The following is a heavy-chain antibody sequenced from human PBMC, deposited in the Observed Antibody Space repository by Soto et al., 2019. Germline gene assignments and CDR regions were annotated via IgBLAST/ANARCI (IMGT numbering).Heavy chain of an antibody. CDR3: AGVTGRYYYGMHV. J-gene: IGHJ6*02. CDR2: IYYSGST. CDR1: GGSISSYY. V-gene: IGHV4-59*01. Sequence: ASETLSLTCTVSGGSISSYYWSWIRQPPGKGLEWIGYIYYSGSTNCNPSLKSRVTISVDTSKNQFSLKLSSVTAADTAVYYCAGVTGRYYYGMHVWGQGTTVTVSS.